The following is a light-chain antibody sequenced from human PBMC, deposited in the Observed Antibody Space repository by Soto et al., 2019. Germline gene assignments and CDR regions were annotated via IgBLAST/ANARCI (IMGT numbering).Light chain of an antibody. J-gene: IGLJ2*01. V-gene: IGLV1-40*01. CDR2: GNS. Sequence: QSVLTQPPSVSGAPGQRVTISCTGSSSNIGAGYDVHWYQQLPGTAPKLLIYGNSNRPSGVPDRFSGSKSGTSASLAITGLSAEDEADYYCQSYDSSLSAVFGGGTKLTVL. CDR3: QSYDSSLSAV. CDR1: SSNIGAGYD.